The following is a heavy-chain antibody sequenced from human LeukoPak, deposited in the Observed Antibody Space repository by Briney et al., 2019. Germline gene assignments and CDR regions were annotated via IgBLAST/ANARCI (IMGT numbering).Heavy chain of an antibody. Sequence: ASVKVSCKASGYSFTSFGMDWVRQAPGQGLEWLGWINTNTGNPTYAQGFTGRFVFSLDTSVSTAYLQISSLKAEDTAVYYCARALLRNPTRTIAAAGRGLNWFDPWGQGTLVTVSS. V-gene: IGHV7-4-1*02. CDR1: GYSFTSFG. J-gene: IGHJ5*02. CDR2: INTNTGNP. CDR3: ARALLRNPTRTIAAAGRGLNWFDP. D-gene: IGHD6-13*01.